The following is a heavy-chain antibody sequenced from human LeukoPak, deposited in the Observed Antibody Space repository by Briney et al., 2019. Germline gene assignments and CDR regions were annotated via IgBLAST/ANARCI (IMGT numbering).Heavy chain of an antibody. CDR3: ARDWRHYGDLPLDY. J-gene: IGHJ4*02. CDR2: ISSSSSYI. V-gene: IGHV3-21*01. Sequence: PGGSLRLSCAASGFTFSSYSMNWVRQAPGKGLEWVSSISSSSSYIYYADSLKGRFTISRDNAKNSLYLQMNSLRAEDTAVYYCARDWRHYGDLPLDYWGQGTLVTVSS. CDR1: GFTFSSYS. D-gene: IGHD4-17*01.